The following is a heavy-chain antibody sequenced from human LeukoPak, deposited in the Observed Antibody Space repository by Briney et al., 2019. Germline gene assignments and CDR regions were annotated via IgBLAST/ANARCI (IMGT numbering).Heavy chain of an antibody. J-gene: IGHJ4*02. Sequence: GGSLTLSCAASDSSFRSHDMSWVRQTLGKGLEWVAAIAAGGASFYADSVKGRLTISRDTSENILSLQMNSLRADDTALYYCAKGGFPTMVRGVIFDHFDYWGQGTLVTVSS. D-gene: IGHD3-10*01. V-gene: IGHV3-23*01. CDR1: DSSFRSHD. CDR2: IAAGGAS. CDR3: AKGGFPTMVRGVIFDHFDY.